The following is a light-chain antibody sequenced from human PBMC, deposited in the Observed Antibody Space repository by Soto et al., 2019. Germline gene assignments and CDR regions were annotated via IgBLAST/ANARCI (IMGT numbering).Light chain of an antibody. CDR1: SSDIGGSNY. CDR2: GVS. V-gene: IGLV2-14*03. Sequence: QSVLTQPASVSGSPGQSITISCAGTSSDIGGSNYVSWYQQHPGKAPKLMIYGVSNRPSGVSNRFSGSKSGNTASLTISGLQAEDEADYFCYSSRSSSSTFYVFGTGTKPTVL. J-gene: IGLJ1*01. CDR3: YSSRSSSSTFYV.